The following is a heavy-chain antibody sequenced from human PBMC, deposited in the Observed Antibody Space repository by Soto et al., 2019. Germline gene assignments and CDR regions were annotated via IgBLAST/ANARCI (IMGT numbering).Heavy chain of an antibody. D-gene: IGHD2-2*01. Sequence: PXESLRLSCAASGFTFSSYSMNWVRQAPGKGLEWVSSISSSSSYIYYADSVKDRFTISRDNAKNSLYLQMNSLRAEDTAVYYCARGVPEGEASDYWGQGTLVTVSS. CDR1: GFTFSSYS. CDR2: ISSSSSYI. J-gene: IGHJ4*02. CDR3: ARGVPEGEASDY. V-gene: IGHV3-21*01.